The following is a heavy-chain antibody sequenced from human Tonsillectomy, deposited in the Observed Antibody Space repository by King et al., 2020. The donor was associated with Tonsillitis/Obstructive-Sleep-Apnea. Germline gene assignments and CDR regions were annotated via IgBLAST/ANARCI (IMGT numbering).Heavy chain of an antibody. J-gene: IGHJ4*02. V-gene: IGHV3-9*01. CDR2: ISWNSGSV. Sequence: QLVQSGGGLVQPGRSLRLSCEASGFTFDDYAMHWVRQAPGKGLEWVSGISWNSGSVGYADSVKGRFTISRDNAKNSLYLQMNSLRAEDTALYYCAKDHYYDRSGYFFHWGQGTLVTVSS. D-gene: IGHD3-22*01. CDR3: AKDHYYDRSGYFFH. CDR1: GFTFDDYA.